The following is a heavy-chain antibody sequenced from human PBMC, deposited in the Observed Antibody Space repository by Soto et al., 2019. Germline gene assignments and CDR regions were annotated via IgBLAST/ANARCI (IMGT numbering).Heavy chain of an antibody. CDR1: GYTFTSYD. CDR3: AREGAVAARGHFDY. D-gene: IGHD6-19*01. Sequence: GASVKVSCKASGYTFTSYDINWVRQATGQGLEWMGWMNPNSGNTGYAQKFQGRVTMTRNTSISTAYMELSSLRSEDTTMYYCAREGAVAARGHFDYWGQGTLVTVSS. J-gene: IGHJ4*02. CDR2: MNPNSGNT. V-gene: IGHV1-8*01.